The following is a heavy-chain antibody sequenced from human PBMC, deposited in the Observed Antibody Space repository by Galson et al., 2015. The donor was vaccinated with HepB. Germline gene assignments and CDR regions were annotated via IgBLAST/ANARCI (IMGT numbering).Heavy chain of an antibody. J-gene: IGHJ4*02. CDR3: ARAEYPGIAAAGTDYFDY. Sequence: SVKVSCKASGGTFSSYTISWVRQAPGQGLEWMGRIIPILGIANYAQKFQGRVTITADKSTSSAYMELSSLRSEDTAVYYCARAEYPGIAAAGTDYFDYWGQGTLVTVSS. CDR1: GGTFSSYT. V-gene: IGHV1-69*02. CDR2: IIPILGIA. D-gene: IGHD6-13*01.